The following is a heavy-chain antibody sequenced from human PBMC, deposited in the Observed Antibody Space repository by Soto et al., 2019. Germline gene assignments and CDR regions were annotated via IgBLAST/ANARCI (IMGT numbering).Heavy chain of an antibody. CDR1: GYRFISNG. D-gene: IGHD2-2*01. V-gene: IGHV1-18*04. CDR3: ARDEPVVPAATRLDP. CDR2: ISAYNGNI. J-gene: IGHJ5*02. Sequence: QVQLVQSGAEVKKPGASVKVSCKASGYRFISNGISWVRQAPGQVLEWMGWISAYNGNIKYAQKLQGRVTMTTDTSTSTAYMDLRSLRSDDTAVYYCARDEPVVPAATRLDPWGQGTLVTVSS.